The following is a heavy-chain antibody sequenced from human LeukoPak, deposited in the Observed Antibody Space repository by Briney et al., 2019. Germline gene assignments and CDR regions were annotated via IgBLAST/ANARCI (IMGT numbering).Heavy chain of an antibody. CDR3: ARELGDTWKHNNWFEP. V-gene: IGHV1-2*02. Sequence: ASVKVSCKASGYTFTGYYLHWVRQAPGQGLEWMGWINPNSGGTNYAQKFQGRVTMTRDTSISTAYMELSRLRSDDTAVYYCARELGDTWKHNNWFEPWGQGTLVTVSS. J-gene: IGHJ5*02. D-gene: IGHD1-20*01. CDR1: GYTFTGYY. CDR2: INPNSGGT.